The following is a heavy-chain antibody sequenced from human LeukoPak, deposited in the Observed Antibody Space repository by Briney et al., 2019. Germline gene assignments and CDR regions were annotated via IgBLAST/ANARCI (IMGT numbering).Heavy chain of an antibody. CDR3: ARSSRAYYYGSGSYSDDY. D-gene: IGHD3-10*01. J-gene: IGHJ4*02. CDR2: INHSGST. V-gene: IGHV4-34*01. CDR1: GGSFSGYY. Sequence: SETLSLTCAVYGGSFSGYYWSWIRQPPGKGLEWIGEINHSGSTNYNPSLKSRVTISVDTSKNQFSLKLGSVTAADTAVYYCARSSRAYYYGSGSYSDDYWGQGTLVTDSS.